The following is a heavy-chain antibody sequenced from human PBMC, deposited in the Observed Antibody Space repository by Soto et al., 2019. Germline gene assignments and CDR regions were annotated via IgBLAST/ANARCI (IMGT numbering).Heavy chain of an antibody. J-gene: IGHJ6*02. V-gene: IGHV1-69*12. CDR3: ASHGITGTWVYYYGMDV. Sequence: QVQLVQSGAEVKKPGSSVKVSCKASGGTFSSYAISWVRQAPGQGLEWMGGIIPIFDTADYAQKFQGRVTITADESXSTAXXXXXXXXXEDMAVYYCASHGITGTWVYYYGMDVWGQGTTVTVSS. CDR1: GGTFSSYA. CDR2: IIPIFDTA. D-gene: IGHD1-7*01.